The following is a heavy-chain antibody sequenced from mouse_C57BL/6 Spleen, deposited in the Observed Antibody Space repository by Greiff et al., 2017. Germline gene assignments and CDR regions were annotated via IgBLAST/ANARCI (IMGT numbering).Heavy chain of an antibody. CDR1: GFTFSDYG. D-gene: IGHD1-1*01. CDR3: ARDRYYGSPFGY. J-gene: IGHJ2*01. Sequence: VQLQQSGGGLVKPGGSLKLSCAASGFTFSDYGMHWVRQAPEKGLEWVAYISSGSSTIYYADTVKGRFTISRDNAKNTLFLQMTSLRSEDTAMYYCARDRYYGSPFGYWGQGTTLTVSS. V-gene: IGHV5-17*01. CDR2: ISSGSSTI.